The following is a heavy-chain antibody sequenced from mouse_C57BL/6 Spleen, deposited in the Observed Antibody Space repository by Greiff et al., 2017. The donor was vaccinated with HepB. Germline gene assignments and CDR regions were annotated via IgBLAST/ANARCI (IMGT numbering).Heavy chain of an antibody. CDR1: GYTFTSYW. D-gene: IGHD3-3*01. J-gene: IGHJ3*01. V-gene: IGHV1-59*01. CDR2: IDPSDSYT. CDR3: ARRAGKEPFAY. Sequence: QVQLQQPGAELVRPGTSVKLSCKASGYTFTSYWMHWVKQRPGQGLEWIGVIDPSDSYTNYNQKFKGKATLTVDTSSSTAYMQLSSLTSEDSAVYYCARRAGKEPFAYWGQGTLVTVSA.